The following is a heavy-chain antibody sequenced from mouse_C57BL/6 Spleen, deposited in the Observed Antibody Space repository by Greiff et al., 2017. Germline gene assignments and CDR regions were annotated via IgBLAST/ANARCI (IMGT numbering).Heavy chain of an antibody. V-gene: IGHV1-82*01. CDR3: ARPLITTVEGGFAY. J-gene: IGHJ3*01. CDR2: IYPGDGDT. D-gene: IGHD1-1*01. CDR1: GYAFSSSW. Sequence: QVQLQQSGPELVKPGASVKISCKASGYAFSSSWMHWVKQRPGKGLEWIGRIYPGDGDTNYNGKFQGKATLTADKSPSTAYMQLSSLTSEDSAVYFCARPLITTVEGGFAYWGQGTLVTVSA.